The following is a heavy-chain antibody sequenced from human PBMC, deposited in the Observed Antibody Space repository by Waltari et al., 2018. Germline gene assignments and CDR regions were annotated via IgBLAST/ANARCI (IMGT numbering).Heavy chain of an antibody. CDR3: ARDGHGTVDFDL. J-gene: IGHJ4*02. CDR2: TNYDDSET. CDR1: GFNFNSYW. Sequence: EEQLVESGGGLVQPGGSLRLSCVASGFNFNSYWFHWVRQAPGKGLEWVSRTNYDDSETPYADSVRGRFTISRDNAKNTVFLHMNSLRGEDTAVYYCARDGHGTVDFDLWGQGTLVTVSS. V-gene: IGHV3-74*01.